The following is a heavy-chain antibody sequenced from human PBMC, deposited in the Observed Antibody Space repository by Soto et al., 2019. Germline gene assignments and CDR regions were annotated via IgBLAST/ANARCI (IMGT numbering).Heavy chain of an antibody. CDR1: GFTFGDYA. J-gene: IGHJ4*02. CDR2: IRSKAYGGTT. D-gene: IGHD3-3*01. Sequence: PGGSLRLSCTASGFTFGDYAMSWFRQAPGKGLEWVGFIRSKAYGGTTEYAASVKGRFTISRDDSKSIAYLQMNSLKTEDTAVYYCTRVQDVLRFLEWLYYFDYWGQGTLVTVYS. V-gene: IGHV3-49*03. CDR3: TRVQDVLRFLEWLYYFDY.